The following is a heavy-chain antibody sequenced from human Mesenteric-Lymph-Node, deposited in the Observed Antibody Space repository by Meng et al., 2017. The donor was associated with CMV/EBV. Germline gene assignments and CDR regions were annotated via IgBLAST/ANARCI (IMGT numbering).Heavy chain of an antibody. CDR1: GGTFSNYA. CDR3: ARGGFWLGYYSWFDP. J-gene: IGHJ5*02. Sequence: SVKVSCKASGGTFSNYAVSWVRQAPGQGLEWMGGIIPILDITNYAQKFQGRVSITAVQSTSTAYMELSSLTSDDTAVYYCARGGFWLGYYSWFDPWGQGTLVTVSS. CDR2: IIPILDIT. V-gene: IGHV1-69*10. D-gene: IGHD3-3*01.